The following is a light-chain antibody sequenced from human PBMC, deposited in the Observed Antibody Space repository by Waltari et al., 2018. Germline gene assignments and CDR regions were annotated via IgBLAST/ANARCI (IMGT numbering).Light chain of an antibody. CDR1: QSISSY. V-gene: IGKV1-39*01. CDR2: AAS. J-gene: IGKJ1*01. CDR3: QQSYSTLWT. Sequence: DIQMPQSPSPLSASVRDRVTITCRASQSISSYLNWYQQKPGKAPKLLIYAASSLQSGIPSRFSGSGSGTDFTLTISSLQPEDFATYYCQQSYSTLWTFGQGTKVEIK.